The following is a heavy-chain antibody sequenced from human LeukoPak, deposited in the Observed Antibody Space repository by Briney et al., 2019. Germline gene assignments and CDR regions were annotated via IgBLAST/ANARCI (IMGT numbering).Heavy chain of an antibody. CDR3: ARSAYGDPFDY. CDR1: GFTFSSYA. V-gene: IGHV3-64*01. Sequence: GGSLRPSCAASGFTFSSYAMHWVRQAPGKGLEYVSAISSNGGSTYYANSVKGRFTISRDNSKNTLYLQMGSLRAEDMAVYYCARSAYGDPFDYWGQGTLVTVSS. J-gene: IGHJ4*02. D-gene: IGHD4-17*01. CDR2: ISSNGGST.